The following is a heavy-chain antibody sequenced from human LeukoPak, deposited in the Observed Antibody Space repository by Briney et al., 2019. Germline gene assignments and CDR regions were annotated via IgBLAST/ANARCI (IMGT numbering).Heavy chain of an antibody. CDR2: IYYSGST. Sequence: SETLSLTCTVSGGSISSSSYYWGWIRQPPGKGLEWIGSIYYSGSTYYNPSLKSRVTIPVDTSKNQFSLKLSSVTAADTAVYYCAKSNYDFWSGYYTSSPPVVVTYNWGQGTLVTVSS. CDR3: AKSNYDFWSGYYTSSPPVVVTYN. CDR1: GGSISSSSYY. D-gene: IGHD3-3*01. V-gene: IGHV4-39*07. J-gene: IGHJ4*02.